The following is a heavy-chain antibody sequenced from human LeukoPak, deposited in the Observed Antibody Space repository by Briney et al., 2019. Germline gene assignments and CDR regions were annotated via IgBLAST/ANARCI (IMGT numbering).Heavy chain of an antibody. Sequence: VASVKVSCKASGGTFSSYAISWVRQAPGQGLEWMGRIIPILGIANYAQKFQGRVTITADKSTSTAYMELSSLRSEDTAVYYCAREETDFWSGYFDYWGQGTLVTVSS. J-gene: IGHJ4*02. CDR3: AREETDFWSGYFDY. V-gene: IGHV1-69*04. CDR2: IIPILGIA. D-gene: IGHD3-3*01. CDR1: GGTFSSYA.